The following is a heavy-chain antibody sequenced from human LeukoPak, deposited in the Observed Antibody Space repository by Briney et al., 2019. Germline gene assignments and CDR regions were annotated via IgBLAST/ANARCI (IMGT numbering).Heavy chain of an antibody. CDR3: ARGSTLLGVLYFDY. D-gene: IGHD3-3*01. CDR2: ISSSSSYI. J-gene: IGHJ4*02. V-gene: IGHV3-21*01. Sequence: PGGSLRLSCAASGFTFSSYRMNWVRQAPGKGLEWVSSISSSSSYIYYADSVKGRFTISRDNAKNSLYLQMNSLRAEDTAVYYCARGSTLLGVLYFDYWGQGTLVTVSS. CDR1: GFTFSSYR.